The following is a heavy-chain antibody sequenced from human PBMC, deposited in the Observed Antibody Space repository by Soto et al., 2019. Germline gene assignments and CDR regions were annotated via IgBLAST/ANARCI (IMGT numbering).Heavy chain of an antibody. CDR2: IKRKVDGETT. CDR1: GVSFSKAW. Sequence: VQLVESGGDLVKPGGSLRLACGGSGVSFSKAWMNWVRQAPGKGLEWVGRIKRKVDGETTDYAAPVKGRFTISRDDSINTLYLQMNSLKTDDTAVYYCATDTSVTVDDAMDFWGQGTTVTVSS. CDR3: ATDTSVTVDDAMDF. J-gene: IGHJ6*02. D-gene: IGHD2-2*01. V-gene: IGHV3-15*07.